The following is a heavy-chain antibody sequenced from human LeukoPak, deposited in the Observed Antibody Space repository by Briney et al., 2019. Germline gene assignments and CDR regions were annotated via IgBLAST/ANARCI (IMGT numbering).Heavy chain of an antibody. Sequence: HPGGSLRLSCAASGFTFDDYGMSWVRQAPGKGLEWVSAISGSGGSTYYADSVKGRFTISRDNSKNTLYLQMNSLRAEDTAVYYCAKERAVAGTGDYFDYWGQGTLVTVSS. CDR3: AKERAVAGTGDYFDY. V-gene: IGHV3-23*01. J-gene: IGHJ4*02. D-gene: IGHD6-19*01. CDR1: GFTFDDYG. CDR2: ISGSGGST.